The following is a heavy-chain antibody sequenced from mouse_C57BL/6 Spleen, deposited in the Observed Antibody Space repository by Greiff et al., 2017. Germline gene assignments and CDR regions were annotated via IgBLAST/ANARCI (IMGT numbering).Heavy chain of an antibody. V-gene: IGHV2-2*01. CDR2: IWSGGST. Sequence: VQLQQSGPGLVQPSQSLSITCTVSGFSLTSYGVHWVRQSPGKGLEWLGVIWSGGSTDYNAAFISRLSISKDNSKSQVFFKMNSLQADDTAIYYCARTGDGEWYFDVWGTGTTVTVSS. J-gene: IGHJ1*03. CDR1: GFSLTSYG. CDR3: ARTGDGEWYFDV. D-gene: IGHD3-3*01.